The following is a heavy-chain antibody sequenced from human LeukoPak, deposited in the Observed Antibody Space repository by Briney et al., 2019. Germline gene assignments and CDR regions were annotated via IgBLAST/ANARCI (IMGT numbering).Heavy chain of an antibody. CDR3: ARDPRDYGGNPAEGY. D-gene: IGHD4-23*01. Sequence: SETLSLTCAVYGGSFSGYYWSWIRQPPGKGLEWIGEINHSGSTNYNPSLKSRVTISVDTSKNQFSLKLSSVTAADTAVYYCARDPRDYGGNPAEGYWGQGTLVTVSS. CDR2: INHSGST. CDR1: GGSFSGYY. V-gene: IGHV4-34*01. J-gene: IGHJ4*02.